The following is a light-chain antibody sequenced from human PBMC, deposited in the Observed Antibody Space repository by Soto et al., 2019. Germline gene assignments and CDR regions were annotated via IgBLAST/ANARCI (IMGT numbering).Light chain of an antibody. CDR2: QDR. CDR3: QAWDSSIVV. CDR1: KLGDKY. V-gene: IGLV3-1*01. J-gene: IGLJ2*01. Sequence: SSELTQPPSVSVSPGQTASITCSGDKLGDKYACWYQQKPGQSPVVVIYQDRKRPSGIPERFSGSNSGNTATLTISGTQALDEADYYCQAWDSSIVVFGGGTKRTVL.